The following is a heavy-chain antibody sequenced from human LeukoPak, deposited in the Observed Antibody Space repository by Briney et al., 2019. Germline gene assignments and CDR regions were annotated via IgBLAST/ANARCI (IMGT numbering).Heavy chain of an antibody. CDR1: GFTVSSSY. CDR2: ISGSGGST. V-gene: IGHV3-23*01. J-gene: IGHJ4*02. CDR3: AKASNTWNYFDY. Sequence: GGSLRLSCAASGFTVSSSYMSWVRQAPGKGLEWVSAISGSGGSTYYADSVKGRFTISRDNSKNTLSLQMNSLRAEDTAIYYCAKASNTWNYFDYWGQGTLVTVSS. D-gene: IGHD1-1*01.